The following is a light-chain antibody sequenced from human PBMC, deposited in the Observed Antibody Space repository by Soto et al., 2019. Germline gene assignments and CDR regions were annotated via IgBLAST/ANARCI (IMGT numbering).Light chain of an antibody. CDR2: DTS. V-gene: IGKV3-11*01. J-gene: IGKJ2*01. CDR1: QSVTFY. Sequence: EMVLTQSPATLSLSPGQMATLSCRASQSVTFYLAWYQQKPGQAPRLLIYDTSNRATGIPARFSGSGSGTEFTLTISSLEPGDFAVYYCQQRGTWPPTFGQGTKREIK. CDR3: QQRGTWPPT.